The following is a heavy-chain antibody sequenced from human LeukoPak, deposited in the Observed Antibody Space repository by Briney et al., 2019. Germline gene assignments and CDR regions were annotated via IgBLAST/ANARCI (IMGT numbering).Heavy chain of an antibody. V-gene: IGHV3-30*04. J-gene: IGHJ3*02. CDR2: ISHDGNIK. CDR3: ARAKYYDSRGYSVREAYDI. CDR1: GFTFSSYT. D-gene: IGHD3-22*01. Sequence: GGSLRLSCTASGFTFSSYTMHWVRRAPGKGLEWVAVISHDGNIKYHADSMKDRFTISRDNSRNTLYLQMNNLRPEDTAVYSCARAKYYDSRGYSVREAYDIWGQGTMVTVSS.